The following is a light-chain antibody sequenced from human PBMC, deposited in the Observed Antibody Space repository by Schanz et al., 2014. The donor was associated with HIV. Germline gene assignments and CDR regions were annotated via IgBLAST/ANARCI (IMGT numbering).Light chain of an antibody. V-gene: IGKV1-39*01. CDR3: QQSYSATPCT. CDR2: ATS. CDR1: QSISIS. Sequence: DIQMTQSPSSLSASVGDRVTITCRASQSISISLNWYQQKPGKAPRLLICATSLLHTGVPSRFSGSGSGTHFSLTITSLQFYDVAAYYCQQSYSATPCTFGQGTRLEIK. J-gene: IGKJ2*02.